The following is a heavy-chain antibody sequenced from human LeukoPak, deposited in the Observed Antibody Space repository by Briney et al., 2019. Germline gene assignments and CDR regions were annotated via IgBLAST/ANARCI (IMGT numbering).Heavy chain of an antibody. D-gene: IGHD3-3*01. CDR1: GFTFSSYA. J-gene: IGHJ4*02. V-gene: IGHV3-23*01. CDR2: ISGSGGST. Sequence: GGSLTLSCAASGFTFSSYAMSSVRQAPGKGLEWVSAISGSGGSTYYADSVKGRFTISRDNSKNTLYLQMNSLRAEDTAVYYCAKAVDFWSGYYNYWGQGTLVTVSS. CDR3: AKAVDFWSGYYNY.